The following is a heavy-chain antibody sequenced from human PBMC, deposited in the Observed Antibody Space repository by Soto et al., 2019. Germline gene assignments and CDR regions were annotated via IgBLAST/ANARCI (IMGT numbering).Heavy chain of an antibody. V-gene: IGHV1-46*01. CDR1: GYTFTSYY. CDR3: ARDIVVVTAIPYYYYGMDV. CDR2: INPSGGST. J-gene: IGHJ6*02. Sequence: ASVKVSCKASGYTFTSYYMHWVRQAPGQGLEWMGIINPSGGSTSYAQKFQGRVTMTRDTSTSTVYMELSSLRSEDTAVYYCARDIVVVTAIPYYYYGMDVWGQGTTVTVSS. D-gene: IGHD2-21*02.